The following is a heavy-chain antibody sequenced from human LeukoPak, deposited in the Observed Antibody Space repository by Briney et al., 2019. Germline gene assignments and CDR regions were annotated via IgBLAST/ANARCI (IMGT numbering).Heavy chain of an antibody. CDR3: ARDRSISAAGYFDY. D-gene: IGHD6-13*01. V-gene: IGHV3-48*02. CDR2: ISSSSGTI. CDR1: GFTFSNAW. Sequence: GGSLRLSCAASGFTFSNAWMNWVRQAPGKGLEWVSYISSSSGTIYYADSVKGRFTISRDNAKDSLYLHMHSLRDEDTAVYYCARDRSISAAGYFDYWGQGTLVTVSS. J-gene: IGHJ4*02.